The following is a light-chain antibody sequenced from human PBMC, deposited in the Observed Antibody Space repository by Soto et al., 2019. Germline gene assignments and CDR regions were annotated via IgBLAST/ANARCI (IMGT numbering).Light chain of an antibody. Sequence: EIVWTQSPATLSSFPGDRVTLSCRASQYINTRLAWYQHRPGQAPRLLIYQTSLRAAGIPARFSASGSGTDFTLTISDVQPEDFALYYCHQRQSWPRTFGQGTTVDIK. CDR3: HQRQSWPRT. V-gene: IGKV3-11*01. J-gene: IGKJ1*01. CDR1: QYINTR. CDR2: QTS.